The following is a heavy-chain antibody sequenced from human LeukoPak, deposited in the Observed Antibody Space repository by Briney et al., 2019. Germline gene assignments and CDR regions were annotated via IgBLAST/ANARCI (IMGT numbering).Heavy chain of an antibody. J-gene: IGHJ4*02. CDR2: IKQDGSEK. CDR3: ARKIVGVPAAGSEIDY. CDR1: GFTFSSYW. Sequence: GGSLRLSCAASGFTFSSYWMSWVRQAPGKGLEWVADIKQDGSEKYYVDSVKGRFTISRDNAKNSLYLQMNSLRAEDTAVYYCARKIVGVPAAGSEIDYWGQGTVATVSS. V-gene: IGHV3-7*01. D-gene: IGHD2-2*01.